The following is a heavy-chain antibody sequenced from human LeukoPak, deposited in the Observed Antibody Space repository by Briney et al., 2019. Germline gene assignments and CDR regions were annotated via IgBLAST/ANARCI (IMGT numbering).Heavy chain of an antibody. Sequence: GGSLRLSCAASGFTFSSYAMSWVRQAPGKGLEWVSAISGSGGSTYYADSVNGRFTISRDNSKNTLYLQMNSLRAEDTAVYFFATEDGIRDIVVVPAADGFGYWGQGTLVTVSS. D-gene: IGHD2-2*01. CDR1: GFTFSSYA. CDR2: ISGSGGST. CDR3: ATEDGIRDIVVVPAADGFGY. V-gene: IGHV3-23*01. J-gene: IGHJ4*02.